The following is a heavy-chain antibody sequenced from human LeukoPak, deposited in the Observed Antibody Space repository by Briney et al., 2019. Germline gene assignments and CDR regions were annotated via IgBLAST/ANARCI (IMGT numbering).Heavy chain of an antibody. CDR2: INPRGGST. J-gene: IGHJ3*02. D-gene: IGHD2-8*01. CDR3: ARERGYCTNGVCYANDAFDI. Sequence: ASVKVSCKASGYTFTSYYIHWVRQAPGQGLEWMGIINPRGGSTSYAQNFQGRVTMIRDTSTSTVYMELSSLRSEDTAVYYCARERGYCTNGVCYANDAFDIWGQGTMVTVSS. V-gene: IGHV1-46*01. CDR1: GYTFTSYY.